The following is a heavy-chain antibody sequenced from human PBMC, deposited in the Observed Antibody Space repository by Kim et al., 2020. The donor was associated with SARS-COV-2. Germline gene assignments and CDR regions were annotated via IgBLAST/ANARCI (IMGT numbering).Heavy chain of an antibody. Sequence: ASVKVSCKASGYTFTRYGIRWVRQAPGQGLEWMGWISADTGNTKFAEKFQGRVTMTTDTSSSTAYMELRDLRTDDTAVYFCASGMYSSGWKNAFDIWGLGTKVTVS. CDR1: GYTFTRYG. D-gene: IGHD6-19*01. J-gene: IGHJ3*02. CDR2: ISADTGNT. CDR3: ASGMYSSGWKNAFDI. V-gene: IGHV1-18*01.